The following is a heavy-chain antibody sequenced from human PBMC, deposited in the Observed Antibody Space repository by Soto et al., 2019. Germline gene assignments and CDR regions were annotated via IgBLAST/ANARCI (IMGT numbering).Heavy chain of an antibody. CDR1: GFTFGDYP. V-gene: IGHV3-49*03. Sequence: GGSLRLSCTASGFTFGDYPMSWFRQAPGKGLEWVGFIRSKAYGGTTEYAASVKGRFTISRDDSKSIAYLQMNSLKTEDTAVYYCTSSSTSLYYYYMDVWGKGTTVTVSS. CDR3: TSSSTSLYYYYMDV. J-gene: IGHJ6*03. CDR2: IRSKAYGGTT. D-gene: IGHD2-2*01.